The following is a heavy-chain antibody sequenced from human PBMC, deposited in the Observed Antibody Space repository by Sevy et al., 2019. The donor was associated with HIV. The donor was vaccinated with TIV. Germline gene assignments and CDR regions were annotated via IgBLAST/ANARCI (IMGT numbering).Heavy chain of an antibody. CDR3: ARDPFHFLRGCF. V-gene: IGHV3-48*04. J-gene: IGHJ4*02. D-gene: IGHD3-10*01. CDR2: ISSSSTI. Sequence: GGSLRLSCAASGFTFSSYSMNRVRQAPGKGLEWVSYISSSSTIYYADSVKGRFTISRDNAKATLHLQMNSLRVDDTAVYFCARDPFHFLRGCFWGQGTQVTVSS. CDR1: GFTFSSYS.